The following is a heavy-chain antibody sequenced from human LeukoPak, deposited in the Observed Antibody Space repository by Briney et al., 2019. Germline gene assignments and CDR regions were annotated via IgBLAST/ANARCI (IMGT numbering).Heavy chain of an antibody. Sequence: PSETLSLTCAVYGGSFSGYYWSWIRQPPGKGLEWIGESNHSGSTNYNPSLKSRVTISVDTSKNQFSLKLSSVTAADTAVYYCARGQVYGDYRLDYWGQGTLVTVSS. J-gene: IGHJ4*02. CDR2: SNHSGST. D-gene: IGHD4-17*01. CDR1: GGSFSGYY. V-gene: IGHV4-34*01. CDR3: ARGQVYGDYRLDY.